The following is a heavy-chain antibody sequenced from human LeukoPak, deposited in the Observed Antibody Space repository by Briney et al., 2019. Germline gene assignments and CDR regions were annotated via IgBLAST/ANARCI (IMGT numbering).Heavy chain of an antibody. CDR3: ARVKVGTTYWFDP. CDR1: GFIVNYNY. V-gene: IGHV3-66*01. D-gene: IGHD1-26*01. Sequence: GGSLRLSCAASGFIVNYNYMSWVRQPPGKGLEWVSVVYSGGSTYYADSVKGRFTISRDNSKNMVYLQMNSLRIEDTAVYYCARVKVGTTYWFDPWGQGTLVTVSS. CDR2: VYSGGST. J-gene: IGHJ5*02.